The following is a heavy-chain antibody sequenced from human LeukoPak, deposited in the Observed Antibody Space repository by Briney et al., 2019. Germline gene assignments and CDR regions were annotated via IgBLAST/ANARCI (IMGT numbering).Heavy chain of an antibody. CDR2: INPNSGDT. D-gene: IGHD2-2*01. V-gene: IGHV1-2*06. J-gene: IGHJ4*02. CDR1: GYTFTGYH. Sequence: ASVKVSCKASGYTFTGYHMHWVRQAPGQGLEWMGRINPNSGDTSYAQKFQGRVAMTRDTSISTAFMELTRLRSDDTAVYYCARDYCSSTSCLFDYWGQGTLVTVSS. CDR3: ARDYCSSTSCLFDY.